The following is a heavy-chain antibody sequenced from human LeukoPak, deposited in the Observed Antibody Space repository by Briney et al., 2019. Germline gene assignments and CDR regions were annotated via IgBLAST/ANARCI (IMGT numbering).Heavy chain of an antibody. D-gene: IGHD2-2*01. CDR2: IIPIFGTA. CDR1: GGTFSIYA. CDR3: ARDREYCSSTSCYFLGWFDP. J-gene: IGHJ5*02. Sequence: SVRVSCKASGGTFSIYAISWVRQAPGQGLEWMGGIIPIFGTANYAQKFQGRVTITTDESTSTAYMGLSSLRSEDTAVYYFARDREYCSSTSCYFLGWFDPWGQGTLVTVSS. V-gene: IGHV1-69*05.